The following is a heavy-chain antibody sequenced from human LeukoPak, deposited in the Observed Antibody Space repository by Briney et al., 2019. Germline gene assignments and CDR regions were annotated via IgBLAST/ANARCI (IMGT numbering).Heavy chain of an antibody. Sequence: PGGSLRLSCAASGFIFSSHWMHWVRQAPGKGLVCVSRISSDGWSTSYADSVKGRFTISRDNAKNSLYLQMNSLRAEDTAVYYCARARNTFGGAIVFDYWGQGTLVTVSS. CDR2: ISSDGWST. D-gene: IGHD3-16*02. V-gene: IGHV3-74*01. CDR3: ARARNTFGGAIVFDY. CDR1: GFIFSSHW. J-gene: IGHJ4*02.